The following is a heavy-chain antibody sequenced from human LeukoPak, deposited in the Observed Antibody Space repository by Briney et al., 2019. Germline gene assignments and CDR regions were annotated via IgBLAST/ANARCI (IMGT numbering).Heavy chain of an antibody. CDR3: ARDRGGEFDY. CDR1: GFTFSSYW. D-gene: IGHD3-16*01. J-gene: IGHJ4*02. V-gene: IGHV3-21*01. CDR2: ISSSSGHI. Sequence: GGSLRLSCAASGFTFSSYWMHWVRQAPGKGLECVSSISSSSGHIYYADSVKGRFTISRDNAKNSLYLQMNSLRADDTAVFYCARDRGGEFDYWGQGTLVTVSS.